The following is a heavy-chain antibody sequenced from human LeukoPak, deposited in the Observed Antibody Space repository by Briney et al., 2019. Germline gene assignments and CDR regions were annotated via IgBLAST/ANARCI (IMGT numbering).Heavy chain of an antibody. CDR3: ARESPYYDSSGYGY. CDR1: GFTFSSYW. J-gene: IGHJ4*02. D-gene: IGHD3-22*01. V-gene: IGHV3-74*01. Sequence: GGSLRLSCAASGFTFSSYWMHWVRQAPGKGLVRVSRINSDGSSTSYADSVKGRFTISRDNAKNTLYLQTNSLRAEDTAVYYCARESPYYDSSGYGYWGQGTLVTVSS. CDR2: INSDGSST.